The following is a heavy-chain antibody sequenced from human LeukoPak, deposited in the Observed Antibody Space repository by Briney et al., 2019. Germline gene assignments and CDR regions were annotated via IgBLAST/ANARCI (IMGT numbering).Heavy chain of an antibody. D-gene: IGHD2-15*01. J-gene: IGHJ3*02. V-gene: IGHV4-30-4*01. CDR3: ARGDLDGRAFDI. CDR1: GGSISSGDYY. CDR2: IYYSGST. Sequence: SQTLPLTCTVSGGSISSGDYYWSWIRQPPGKPLEWIGYIYYSGSTYYNPSLKSRVTISVDTSKNQFSLKLSSVTAADTAVYYCARGDLDGRAFDIWGQGTMVTVSS.